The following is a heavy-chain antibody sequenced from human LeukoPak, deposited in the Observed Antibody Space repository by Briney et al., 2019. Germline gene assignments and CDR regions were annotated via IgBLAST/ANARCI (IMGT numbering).Heavy chain of an antibody. CDR3: AHRGLKGYSAGFYP. V-gene: IGHV2-5*01. CDR1: GFSLTPIGVG. J-gene: IGHJ5*02. D-gene: IGHD3-22*01. CDR2: IYWNGGE. Sequence: SGPTLVKPTETLPLTCNFSGFSLTPIGVGVAWIRQPPRGALEWLAIIYWNGGERYSPSLKDRLTIGKDTSKTHVVLNMTKMDPVDTGTYFCAHRGLKGYSAGFYPSGQGILV.